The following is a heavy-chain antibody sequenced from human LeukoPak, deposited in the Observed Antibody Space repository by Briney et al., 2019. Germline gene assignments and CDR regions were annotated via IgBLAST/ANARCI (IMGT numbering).Heavy chain of an antibody. D-gene: IGHD3-16*01. CDR3: AREEEGGTFDY. CDR1: GYTFTSYY. J-gene: IGHJ4*02. V-gene: IGHV1-46*01. Sequence: ASVKVSCKASGYTFTSYYMHWVRQAPGQGLEWMGMIYPSGGDTNYAQKFQGRVTMTRDTSTSTVYMELSGLRSEDTAVYYCAREEEGGTFDYWGQGTLVTVSS. CDR2: IYPSGGDT.